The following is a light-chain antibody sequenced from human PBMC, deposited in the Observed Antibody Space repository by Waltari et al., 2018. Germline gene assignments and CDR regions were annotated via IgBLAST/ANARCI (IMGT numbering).Light chain of an antibody. Sequence: EVVMTQSPATLSVPPGERVTLSCRASQSVFSNLAWYQQRPGQAPRLVIYGTSTSAAGIPARFSGSGSGTDYTLTISSMQSEDSAIYYCQQYNQWPTFGGGTKVQIK. CDR3: QQYNQWPT. J-gene: IGKJ4*01. CDR2: GTS. CDR1: QSVFSN. V-gene: IGKV3-15*01.